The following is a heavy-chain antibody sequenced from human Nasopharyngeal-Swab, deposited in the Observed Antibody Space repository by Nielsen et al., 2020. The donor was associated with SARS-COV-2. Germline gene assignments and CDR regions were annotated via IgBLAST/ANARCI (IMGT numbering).Heavy chain of an antibody. V-gene: IGHV4-34*01. CDR3: ARAPLGQVFFFRERGEAFDI. D-gene: IGHD2-8*01. J-gene: IGHJ3*02. CDR1: GGSLSNYY. Sequence: SETLSLTCAVSGGSLSNYYWNWIRQSPEKGLEWIGEINHSGNTGYNPSLKSRLTLSVDTSKNQFSLTRNSVTAADTAVYYCARAPLGQVFFFRERGEAFDIWGQGTRVTVSS. CDR2: INHSGNT.